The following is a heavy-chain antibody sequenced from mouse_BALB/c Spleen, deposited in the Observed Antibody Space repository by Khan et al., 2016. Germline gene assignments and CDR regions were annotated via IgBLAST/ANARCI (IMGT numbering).Heavy chain of an antibody. CDR3: ARGVYDYGFAY. J-gene: IGHJ3*01. CDR2: IDPADDNT. CDR1: GFNIKDTY. V-gene: IGHV14-3*02. Sequence: EVQLLETGAELVKPGASVKLSCTVSGFNIKDTYIHWVKQRSEQGLEWIGRIDPADDNTRYDPKFQGKATITADTSSNTAYLQLSSLTSEDTAVYYCARGVYDYGFAYWGQGTLVTVSA. D-gene: IGHD2-4*01.